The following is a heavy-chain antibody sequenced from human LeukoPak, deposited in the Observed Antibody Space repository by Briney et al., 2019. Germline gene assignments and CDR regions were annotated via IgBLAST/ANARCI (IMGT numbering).Heavy chain of an antibody. J-gene: IGHJ4*02. CDR1: GFSFTTYC. CDR2: IYPGDSET. V-gene: IGHV5-51*01. D-gene: IGHD3-10*01. CDR3: AGLRIGGPIRS. Sequence: GESLKISCQGSGFSFTTYCIAWVRQVPGKGLEWMGIIYPGDSETRYSPSFQGQVTISADKSLASAYLQWSNLKASDTALYYCAGLRIGGPIRSWGQGTLVTVSS.